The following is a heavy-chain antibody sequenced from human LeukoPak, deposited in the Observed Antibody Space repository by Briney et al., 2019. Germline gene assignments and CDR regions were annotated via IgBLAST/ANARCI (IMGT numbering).Heavy chain of an antibody. CDR2: IHYSGSA. CDR3: ARGQWFRAF. CDR1: GGSISSGSYY. Sequence: SETLSLTCTVSGGSISSGSYYWTWIRQTPGKGLEWIGEIHYSGSATYNPSLKSRVTISVDTSKNQFSLKMNSVTAADTAVYYCARGQWFRAFWSRGTPVTVSS. J-gene: IGHJ4*02. V-gene: IGHV4-61*01. D-gene: IGHD3-10*01.